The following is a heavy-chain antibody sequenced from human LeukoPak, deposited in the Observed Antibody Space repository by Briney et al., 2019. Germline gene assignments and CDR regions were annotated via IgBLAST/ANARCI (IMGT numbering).Heavy chain of an antibody. CDR1: GYTFTSYY. V-gene: IGHV1-46*01. D-gene: IGHD3-22*01. CDR3: ARDRGYYYDSSGYYSHYYYYMDV. J-gene: IGHJ6*03. Sequence: ASVKVSCKASGYTFTSYYMHWVRQAPGQGLEWMGIINPSGGSTSYAQKFQGRVTMTRDTSTSTVYMELSSLRSEDTAAYYCARDRGYYYDSSGYYSHYYYYMDVWGKGTTVTVSS. CDR2: INPSGGST.